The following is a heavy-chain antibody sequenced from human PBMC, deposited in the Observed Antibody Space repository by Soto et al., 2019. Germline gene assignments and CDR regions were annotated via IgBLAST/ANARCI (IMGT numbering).Heavy chain of an antibody. CDR3: TRGQSGDSFFDF. V-gene: IGHV3-74*01. Sequence: EVQLVESGGGLVQPGGSLRLSCTASGFTFSDYWMHWVRQAPGKGLVWVSRTNNDGSSTVHGDPVKGRFTISRDNAKNTVYLEMHSLRAEDTAVYYCTRGQSGDSFFDFWGQGTLVTVSS. D-gene: IGHD5-18*01. CDR1: GFTFSDYW. J-gene: IGHJ4*02. CDR2: TNNDGSST.